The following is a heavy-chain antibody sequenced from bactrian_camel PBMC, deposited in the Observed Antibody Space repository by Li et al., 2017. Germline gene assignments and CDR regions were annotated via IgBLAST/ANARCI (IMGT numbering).Heavy chain of an antibody. V-gene: IGHV3S53*01. CDR3: AARRWQCTVVPSDFDY. J-gene: IGHJ6*01. CDR2: LTSDGRT. Sequence: HVQLVESGGGSVQAGGSLTLSCAVSDHSFTTYCLAWFRQDPGKEREGVAGLTSDGRTTYAAPVKDRFTISYDKTKNVLFLTISSARPSDTAMYYCAARRWQCTVVPSDFDYWGQGTQVTVS. CDR1: DHSFTTYC. D-gene: IGHD2*01.